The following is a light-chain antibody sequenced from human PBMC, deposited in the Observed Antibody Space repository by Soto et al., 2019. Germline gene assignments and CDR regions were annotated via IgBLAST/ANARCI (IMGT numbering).Light chain of an antibody. CDR2: DVN. Sequence: QSALAQPRSVSGSPGQSVTISCTGTSSDVGGYNYVTWYQHHAGKAPKLRIYDVNKRPSGVPDRFSASRSGNTASLTISGLQTEDEAEYFCCSYAGSNTLVCGGGTKLTVL. J-gene: IGLJ3*02. CDR1: SSDVGGYNY. CDR3: CSYAGSNTLV. V-gene: IGLV2-11*01.